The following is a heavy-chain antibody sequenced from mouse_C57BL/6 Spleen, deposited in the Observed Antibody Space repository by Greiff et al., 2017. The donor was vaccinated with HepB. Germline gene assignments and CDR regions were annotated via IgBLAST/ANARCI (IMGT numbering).Heavy chain of an antibody. CDR1: GYTFTSYG. V-gene: IGHV1-81*01. J-gene: IGHJ2*01. CDR2: IYPRSGNT. Sequence: VKLMESGAELARPGASVKLSCKASGYTFTSYGISWVKQRTGQGLEWIGEIYPRSGNTYYNEKFKGKATLTADKSSSTAYMELRSLTSEDSAVYFCARTYYYGSSHYWGQGTTLTVSS. D-gene: IGHD1-1*01. CDR3: ARTYYYGSSHY.